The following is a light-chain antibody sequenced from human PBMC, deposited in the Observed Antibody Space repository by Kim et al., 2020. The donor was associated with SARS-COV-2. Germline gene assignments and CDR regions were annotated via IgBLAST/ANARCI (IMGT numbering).Light chain of an antibody. Sequence: QSALTQPASVSGSPGQSITISCTGTSSDVGSYNLVSWYQQHPGKAPKLMIYEVNKRPSGVSDRFSGSKSGNTASLRISGLQAEDEADYYCCSYAGSRVFGGGTQLTVL. V-gene: IGLV2-23*02. J-gene: IGLJ3*02. CDR1: SSDVGSYNL. CDR2: EVN. CDR3: CSYAGSRV.